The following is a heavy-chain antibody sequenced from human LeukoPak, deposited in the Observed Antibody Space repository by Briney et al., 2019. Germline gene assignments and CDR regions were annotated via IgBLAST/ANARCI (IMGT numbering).Heavy chain of an antibody. V-gene: IGHV3-7*01. CDR1: GLTFSGQW. Sequence: GGSLRLSCAASGLTFSGQWMNWVRQAPGQGLEWVANIKYDGSEEYYADSVKGRFTISRDNAKNSLSLQKNYVRAGDTAIYYCAYTNHLTYWGQGALVTVSS. J-gene: IGHJ4*02. D-gene: IGHD3-16*01. CDR2: IKYDGSEE. CDR3: AYTNHLTY.